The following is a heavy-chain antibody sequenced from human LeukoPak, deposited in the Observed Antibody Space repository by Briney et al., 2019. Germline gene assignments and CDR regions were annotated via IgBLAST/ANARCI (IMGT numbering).Heavy chain of an antibody. V-gene: IGHV3-48*01. J-gene: IGHJ4*02. CDR2: ITTSCDTK. Sequence: GESLRLSCAASGFTSSDYSMNWVRQAPGKGLEWVSYITTSCDTKYYEDSVKGRFTISRDNAKNSLYLHMNSLRAEDTAVYYCARPHPNNYDSSGYYSWNDYWGQGTLVTVSS. CDR1: GFTSSDYS. CDR3: ARPHPNNYDSSGYYSWNDY. D-gene: IGHD3-22*01.